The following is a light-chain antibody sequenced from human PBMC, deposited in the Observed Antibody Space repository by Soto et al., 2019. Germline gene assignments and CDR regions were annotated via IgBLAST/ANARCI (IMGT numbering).Light chain of an antibody. CDR3: QLYGRSLPT. V-gene: IGKV3-20*01. J-gene: IGKJ2*01. CDR2: GAS. CDR1: QSISNNY. Sequence: ENVLTQSPDILSLSPGERVTLSCRASQSISNNYLAWYQQKPGQAPRVLIYGASSRATGIPDRFSGSGSGTDFTLTISRLQPEDFALYYCQLYGRSLPTFGRGTKLEIK.